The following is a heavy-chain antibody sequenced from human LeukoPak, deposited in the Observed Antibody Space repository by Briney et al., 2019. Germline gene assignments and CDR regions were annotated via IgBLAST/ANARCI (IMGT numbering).Heavy chain of an antibody. CDR1: GFTFSSYS. V-gene: IGHV3-21*01. J-gene: IGHJ6*03. CDR2: ISSSSSYI. Sequence: PGGSLRLSCAASGFTFSSYSMNWVRQAPGKGLEWVSSISSSSSYIYYADSVKGRFTISRDNAKNSLYLQMNSLRAEDTVVYYCARDVSITMVRGANMDVWGKGTTVTISS. D-gene: IGHD3-10*01. CDR3: ARDVSITMVRGANMDV.